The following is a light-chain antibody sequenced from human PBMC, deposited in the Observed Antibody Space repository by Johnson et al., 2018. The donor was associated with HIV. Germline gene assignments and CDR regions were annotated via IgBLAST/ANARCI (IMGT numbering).Light chain of an antibody. CDR2: ENN. CDR1: SSNIGNNY. CDR3: GTWDSSLSAGV. V-gene: IGLV1-51*02. J-gene: IGLJ1*01. Sequence: QAVLTQPPSVSAAPGQKVTISCSGSSSNIGNNYVSWYQQLPGTAPKLLIYENNKRPSGIPDRFSGSKSGTSATLGIPGIPTGDAADYYCGTWDSSLSAGVFGTGTKVTVL.